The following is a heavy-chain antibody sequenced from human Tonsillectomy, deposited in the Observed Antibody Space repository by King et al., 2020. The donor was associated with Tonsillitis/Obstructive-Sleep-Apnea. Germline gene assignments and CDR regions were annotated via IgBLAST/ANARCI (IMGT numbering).Heavy chain of an antibody. CDR2: ISSSGDRT. Sequence: VQLVESGGGLEQPGGSLRLSCTASGFTFSSYAMSWVRQTPGKGLEWVSTISSSGDRTFYADSVKARFTIPRDNAKNTFFLQMNSLRADDTAVYYCAKRSVGPAAPFFDYWGQGTLVTVSS. D-gene: IGHD2-2*01. V-gene: IGHV3-23*04. CDR3: AKRSVGPAAPFFDY. CDR1: GFTFSSYA. J-gene: IGHJ4*02.